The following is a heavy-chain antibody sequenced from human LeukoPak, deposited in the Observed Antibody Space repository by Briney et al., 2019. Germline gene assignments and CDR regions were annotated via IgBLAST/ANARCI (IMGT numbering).Heavy chain of an antibody. CDR3: ARGPTPSYYYGSGSYYSLDF. Sequence: GGSLRLSCAASGFTFNSYWMSWVSQTPGKGLEWVANIKQDGSEKYYVGSVKGRFTISRDNAKSSLFLQMNSLRVEDTAVYYCARGPTPSYYYGSGSYYSLDFWGQGTLVTVSS. D-gene: IGHD3-10*01. V-gene: IGHV3-7*01. J-gene: IGHJ4*02. CDR1: GFTFNSYW. CDR2: IKQDGSEK.